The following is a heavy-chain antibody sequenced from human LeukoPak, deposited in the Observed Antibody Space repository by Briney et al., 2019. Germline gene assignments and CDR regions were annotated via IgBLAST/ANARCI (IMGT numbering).Heavy chain of an antibody. CDR3: ARGRYIYGYLSFYYYYMDV. J-gene: IGHJ6*03. CDR2: MNPNSGNT. D-gene: IGHD5-18*01. V-gene: IGHV1-8*01. Sequence: VASVKVSCKASGYTFTSYDINWVRQATGQGLEWMGWMNPNSGNTGYAQKFQGRVTMTRNTSISTAYMELSSLRSEDTAVYYCARGRYIYGYLSFYYYYMDVWGKGTTVTVSS. CDR1: GYTFTSYD.